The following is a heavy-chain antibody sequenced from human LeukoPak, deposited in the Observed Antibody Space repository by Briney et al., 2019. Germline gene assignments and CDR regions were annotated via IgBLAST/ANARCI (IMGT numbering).Heavy chain of an antibody. V-gene: IGHV4-34*01. CDR3: ARDPTTVENVPYYFDD. J-gene: IGHJ4*02. Sequence: SETLSLTCAVSGGSFIGSHWNWIRQSPGKGLEWIAEINHRGGANYNPSLRSRVSIVDTSKNQFSLTLRSATAADTAVYYCARDPTTVENVPYYFDDWGQGTLVTVSS. CDR1: GGSFIGSH. D-gene: IGHD4-23*01. CDR2: INHRGGA.